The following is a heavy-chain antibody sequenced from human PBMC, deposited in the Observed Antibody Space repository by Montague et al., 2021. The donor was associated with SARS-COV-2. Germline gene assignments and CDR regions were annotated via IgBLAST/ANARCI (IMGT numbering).Heavy chain of an antibody. V-gene: IGHV6-1*01. Sequence: CAISGDSVFERRRRSEEHTYALPSHLQRVGRILHETTIYHDYAPSAKSRIIINADTSKNQFSLQLSSVTPDDTAVYYCARDSELGNEALDIWGRGTMVTVSS. CDR1: GDSVFERRRR. J-gene: IGHJ3*02. CDR3: ARDSELGNEALDI. CDR2: ILHETTIYH. D-gene: IGHD7-27*01.